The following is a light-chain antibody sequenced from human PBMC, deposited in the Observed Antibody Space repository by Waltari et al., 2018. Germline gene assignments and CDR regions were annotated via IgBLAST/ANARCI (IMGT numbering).Light chain of an antibody. Sequence: DIVMTQTPLSLPVTLGQPASISCRSSQGLVHHNGNTYFSWLQQRPGQPPRLLIYKVSNRVPGVPDRFSGSGAGTDFTLKISRVEAEDVGIYYCMQAKEFPRALGQGTKVEIK. J-gene: IGKJ1*01. CDR1: QGLVHHNGNTY. V-gene: IGKV2-24*01. CDR2: KVS. CDR3: MQAKEFPRA.